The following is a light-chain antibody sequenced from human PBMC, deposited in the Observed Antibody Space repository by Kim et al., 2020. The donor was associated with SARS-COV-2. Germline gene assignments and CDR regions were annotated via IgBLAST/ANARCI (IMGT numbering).Light chain of an antibody. J-gene: IGLJ3*02. V-gene: IGLV3-1*01. CDR1: KLGDKY. Sequence: SYELTQPPSVSVSPGQTASITCSGDKLGDKYACWYQQKPGQSPVLAIYQDSKRPSGIPERFSGSNSGNTATLTISGTQAMDEADYYCQAWDSTWVFGGG. CDR3: QAWDSTWV. CDR2: QDS.